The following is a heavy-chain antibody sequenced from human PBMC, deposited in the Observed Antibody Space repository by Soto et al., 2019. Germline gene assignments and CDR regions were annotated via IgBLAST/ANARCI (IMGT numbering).Heavy chain of an antibody. Sequence: QITLKESGPTLVKPTQTLTLTCSFSGFSLSTSGVGVGWIRQPPGKALEWLALIYWDDDKRYSPSLKSRLTITKDTSKNQVDLIMTNMDPVDTSTYYCTHRRPWTSNWNSGWFDPWGQGTLVTVSS. D-gene: IGHD1-20*01. CDR1: GFSLSTSGVG. CDR2: IYWDDDK. CDR3: THRRPWTSNWNSGWFDP. V-gene: IGHV2-5*02. J-gene: IGHJ5*02.